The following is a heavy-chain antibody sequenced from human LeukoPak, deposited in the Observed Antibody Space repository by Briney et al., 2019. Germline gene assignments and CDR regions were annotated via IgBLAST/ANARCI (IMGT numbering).Heavy chain of an antibody. CDR2: INPNTGGT. Sequence: ASVKVSCKASGYTFTNYYVHWVRQAPGQGLEWMGWINPNTGGTNYAQKFQGRVTMTKDTSTNAAYMELNKLTSDDTAVYFDPWGQGTLVTVSS. CDR1: GYTFTNYY. V-gene: IGHV1-2*02. J-gene: IGHJ5*02. CDR3: P.